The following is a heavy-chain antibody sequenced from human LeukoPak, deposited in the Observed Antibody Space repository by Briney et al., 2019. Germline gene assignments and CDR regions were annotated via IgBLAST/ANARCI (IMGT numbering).Heavy chain of an antibody. V-gene: IGHV3-33*01. J-gene: IGHJ6*03. CDR1: GFTFSSYG. Sequence: GGSLRLSCAASGFTFSSYGMHWVRQAPGKGLEWVAVIWYDGSNKYYAGSVKGRFTISRDNSKNTLYLQMNSLRAEDTAVYYCARDLHYYYYMDVWGKGTTVTVSS. CDR2: IWYDGSNK. CDR3: ARDLHYYYYMDV.